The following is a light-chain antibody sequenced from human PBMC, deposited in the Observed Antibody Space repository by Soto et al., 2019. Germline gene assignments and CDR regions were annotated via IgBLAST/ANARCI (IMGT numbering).Light chain of an antibody. CDR1: SNDVGGYNY. J-gene: IGLJ3*02. Sequence: QSVLTQPRSVSGSRGQSVTISCTGTSNDVGGYNYVSWYQQHPGKAPKVIIYDVTKRPSGVPDRFSGSKSGNTASLTISGLQAEDEADYYCCSPAGSYIYWVFGGGTKLTVL. CDR3: CSPAGSYIYWV. CDR2: DVT. V-gene: IGLV2-11*01.